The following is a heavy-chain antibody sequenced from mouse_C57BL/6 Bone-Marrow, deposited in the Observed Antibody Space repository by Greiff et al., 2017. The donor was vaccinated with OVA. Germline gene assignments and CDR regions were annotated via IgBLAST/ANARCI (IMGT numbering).Heavy chain of an antibody. D-gene: IGHD1-1*01. CDR1: GFNIKDYY. J-gene: IGHJ2*01. CDR2: IDPGDGET. Sequence: EVQLQQSGAELVKPGASVKLSCTASGFNIKDYYMHWVKQRPEQGLEWIGRIDPGDGETKYAPKFQGKATITADTTSNTAYLQLSSLTSDDTAVYYCASLVAGDYDYWGQGTTLTVST. V-gene: IGHV14-2*01. CDR3: ASLVAGDYDY.